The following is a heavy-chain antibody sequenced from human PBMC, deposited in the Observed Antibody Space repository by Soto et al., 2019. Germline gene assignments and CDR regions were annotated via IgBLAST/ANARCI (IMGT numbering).Heavy chain of an antibody. CDR3: AREWDYYASRTYSNWFDP. D-gene: IGHD3-10*01. J-gene: IGHJ5*02. V-gene: IGHV1-18*01. Sequence: ASVKVSCKASGYIFTSYGLTWVRQAPGQGLEWMGWISPYNGNTDYTQKFQGRVTMTTDTSTSTAYMELRSLTYDDTAMYYCAREWDYYASRTYSNWFDPWG. CDR2: ISPYNGNT. CDR1: GYIFTSYG.